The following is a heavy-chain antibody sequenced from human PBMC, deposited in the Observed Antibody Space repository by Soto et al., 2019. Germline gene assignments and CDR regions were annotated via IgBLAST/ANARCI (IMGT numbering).Heavy chain of an antibody. CDR1: GYTFTSYA. V-gene: IGHV1-3*01. CDR3: ARVGCGGDCYDYYYYYGMDV. CDR2: INAGNGNT. J-gene: IGHJ6*02. Sequence: ASVKVSCKASGYTFTSYAMHWVRQAPGQRLEWVGWINAGNGNTKYSQKFQGRVTITRDTSASTAYMELSSLRSEDTAVYYCARVGCGGDCYDYYYYYGMDVWGQGTTVTVSS. D-gene: IGHD2-21*02.